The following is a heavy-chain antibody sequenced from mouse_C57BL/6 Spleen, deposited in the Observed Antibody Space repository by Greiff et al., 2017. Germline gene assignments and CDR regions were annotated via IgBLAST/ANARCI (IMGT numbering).Heavy chain of an antibody. CDR3: ARITTVEGY. D-gene: IGHD1-1*01. CDR1: GYTFTSYW. Sequence: QVQLKQPGAELVKPGASVKLSCKASGYTFTSYWMHWVKQRPGRGLEWIGRIDPNSGGTKYNEKFKSKATLTVDKPSSTAYMQLSSLTSKDSAVYYCARITTVEGYWGQGTTLTVSS. CDR2: IDPNSGGT. J-gene: IGHJ2*01. V-gene: IGHV1-72*01.